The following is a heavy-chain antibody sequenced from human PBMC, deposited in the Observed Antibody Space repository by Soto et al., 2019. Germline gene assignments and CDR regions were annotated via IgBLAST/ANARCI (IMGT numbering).Heavy chain of an antibody. Sequence: QVQLVESGGGVVQPGRSLRLSCAASGFTFSSYAMHWVRQAPGKGLEWVAVISYDGSNKYYADSVKGRFTISRDNSKNTLYLQMNGLRAEDTAVYYFASLAIVATTLFDYWGQGTLVTVSS. V-gene: IGHV3-30-3*01. J-gene: IGHJ4*02. D-gene: IGHD5-12*01. CDR2: ISYDGSNK. CDR3: ASLAIVATTLFDY. CDR1: GFTFSSYA.